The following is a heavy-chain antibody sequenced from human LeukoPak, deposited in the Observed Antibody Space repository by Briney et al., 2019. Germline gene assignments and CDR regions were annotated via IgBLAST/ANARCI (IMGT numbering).Heavy chain of an antibody. CDR2: IYYSGST. Sequence: SETLSLTCTVSGGSISSYYWSWIRQPPGKGLEWIGYIYYSGSTNYNPSLKSRVTISVDTSKNQFSLKLSSVTAADTAVYYCARTRGRGYPFDYWGQGTLVTVSS. CDR3: ARTRGRGYPFDY. D-gene: IGHD6-25*01. V-gene: IGHV4-59*08. J-gene: IGHJ4*02. CDR1: GGSISSYY.